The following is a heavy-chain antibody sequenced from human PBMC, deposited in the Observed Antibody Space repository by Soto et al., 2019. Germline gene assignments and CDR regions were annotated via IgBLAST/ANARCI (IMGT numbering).Heavy chain of an antibody. D-gene: IGHD6-13*01. CDR3: VRRHVSATGIDWFDP. J-gene: IGHJ5*02. CDR2: INAANGDK. V-gene: IGHV1-3*01. Sequence: QVQLVQSGTEVKKPGASVKVSCKASGYTFTSYGIHWVRQAPGQRLEWMGWINAANGDKKYSPKFQGRVTITRDTSASTAYMELSSLRSEDTAVYYCVRRHVSATGIDWFDPWGQGTLVTVSS. CDR1: GYTFTSYG.